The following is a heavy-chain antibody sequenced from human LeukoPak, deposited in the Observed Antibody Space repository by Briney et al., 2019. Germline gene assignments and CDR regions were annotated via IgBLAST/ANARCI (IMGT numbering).Heavy chain of an antibody. CDR3: ARAVSGRYLYYYMDV. V-gene: IGHV4-4*02. Sequence: RPSETLSLTCAVSGGSISSSNWWSWVRQPPGKGLEWIGEIYHSGSTNYNPSLKSRVTISVDKSKNQFSLKLSSVTAADTAVYYCARAVSGRYLYYYMDVWGKGTTVTISS. D-gene: IGHD6-19*01. CDR2: IYHSGST. J-gene: IGHJ6*03. CDR1: GGSISSSNW.